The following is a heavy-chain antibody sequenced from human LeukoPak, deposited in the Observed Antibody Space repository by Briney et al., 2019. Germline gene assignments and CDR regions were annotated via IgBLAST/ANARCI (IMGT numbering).Heavy chain of an antibody. D-gene: IGHD5-18*01. V-gene: IGHV3-23*01. CDR2: ISDSGGTT. CDR1: GFTFSNYA. CDR3: ARDRVTWAL. Sequence: GGSLRLSCAASGFTFSNYAMSWVRQAPGMGLEWVSGISDSGGTTYYADSVKGRFTISRDNSKNTLYLQMNSLRAEDTAVYYCARDRVTWALWGQGTMVTVSS. J-gene: IGHJ3*01.